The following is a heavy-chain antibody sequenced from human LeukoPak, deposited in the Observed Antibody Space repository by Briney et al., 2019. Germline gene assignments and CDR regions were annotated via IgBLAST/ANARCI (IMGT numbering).Heavy chain of an antibody. J-gene: IGHJ3*02. V-gene: IGHV3-7*01. CDR3: ARDGGVGFDM. D-gene: IGHD3-10*01. Sequence: AGGSLRLSCVASGFTFSNYWMTWVRQAPGKGLEWVASMKQDGSDKYYVDSVKGRFTISRDNGEKSLYLQMNSLRAEDTAVYYCARDGGVGFDMWGQGTMVSVSS. CDR2: MKQDGSDK. CDR1: GFTFSNYW.